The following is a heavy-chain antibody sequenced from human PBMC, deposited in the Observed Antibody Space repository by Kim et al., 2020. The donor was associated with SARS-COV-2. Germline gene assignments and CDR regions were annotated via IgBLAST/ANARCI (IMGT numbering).Heavy chain of an antibody. CDR2: ISAYNGNT. D-gene: IGHD5-12*01. Sequence: ASVKVSCKASGYTFTSYGISWVRQAPGQGLEWMGWISAYNGNTNYAQKLQGRVTMTTDTSTSTAYMELRSLRSDDTAVYYCARGGWLRFLNDLRFDYWGQGTLVTVSS. J-gene: IGHJ4*02. CDR3: ARGGWLRFLNDLRFDY. V-gene: IGHV1-18*04. CDR1: GYTFTSYG.